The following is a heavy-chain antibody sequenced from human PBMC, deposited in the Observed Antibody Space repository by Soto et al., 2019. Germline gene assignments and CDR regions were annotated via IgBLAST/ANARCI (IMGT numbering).Heavy chain of an antibody. V-gene: IGHV4-34*01. CDR3: ARVWTTVVTHDFDY. D-gene: IGHD4-17*01. J-gene: IGHJ4*02. Sequence: QVQLQQWGAGLLKPSETLSLTCAVYVGSFSGYYWSWIRQPPGKGLEWIGEINHRGSTNYNPSLKSRVTISVDTSKNQFSLKLSSVTAADTAVYYCARVWTTVVTHDFDYWGQGTLVTVSS. CDR2: INHRGST. CDR1: VGSFSGYY.